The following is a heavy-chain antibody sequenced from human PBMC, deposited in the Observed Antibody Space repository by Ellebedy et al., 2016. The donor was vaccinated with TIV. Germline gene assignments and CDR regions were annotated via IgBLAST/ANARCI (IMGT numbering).Heavy chain of an antibody. J-gene: IGHJ4*02. Sequence: MPSETLSLTCSVSGGSVSSTRYYWVWIGQPPGMGLEYIGSVYYSGSPYYNPSFKRRVTLTADTSKKQFSLNLRTVTAADTAVYYCARTDPWQPIDDWGQGILVSVSS. CDR2: VYYSGSP. D-gene: IGHD2-21*02. CDR1: GGSVSSTRYY. CDR3: ARTDPWQPIDD. V-gene: IGHV4-39*01.